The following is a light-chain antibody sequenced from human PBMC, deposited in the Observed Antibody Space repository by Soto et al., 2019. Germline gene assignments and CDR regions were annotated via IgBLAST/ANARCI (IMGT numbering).Light chain of an antibody. V-gene: IGLV1-44*01. Sequence: QSVLTQPPSASGTPGQRVTISCSGSSSNIGSNTVTWYQHLPGTAPKLLIYSNDQRPSGVPDRFSGSKSGTSASLAISGLQSEDEADYYCAAWDAGLNGPVFGTGTKVTVL. CDR2: SND. J-gene: IGLJ1*01. CDR3: AAWDAGLNGPV. CDR1: SSNIGSNT.